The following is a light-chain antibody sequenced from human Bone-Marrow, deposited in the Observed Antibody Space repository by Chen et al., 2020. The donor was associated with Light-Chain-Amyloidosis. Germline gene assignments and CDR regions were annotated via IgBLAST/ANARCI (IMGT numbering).Light chain of an antibody. V-gene: IGLV2-8*01. CDR3: GSYAGPSNWI. CDR2: EFT. CDR1: RFDY. Sequence: QTALTQPPSASGSPGPSVTISCTGFRFDYVSWYQQHPGKAPKLLIYEFTKRPSGVPARCSGTKYGSTASLTVSGLQAEDEADYRCGSYAGPSNWIFGGRTKLTVL. J-gene: IGLJ2*01.